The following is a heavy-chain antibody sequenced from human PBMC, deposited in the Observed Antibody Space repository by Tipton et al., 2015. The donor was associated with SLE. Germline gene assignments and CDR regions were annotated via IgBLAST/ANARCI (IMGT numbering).Heavy chain of an antibody. CDR2: IYYSGST. V-gene: IGHV4-59*01. J-gene: IGHJ3*02. CDR1: GGSISSYY. Sequence: TLSLTCTVSGGSISSYYWSWIRQPPGKGLEWIGYIYYSGSTNYNPSLKSRVTISADTSKNQFSLKLSSVTAADTAVYYCARDYSGSYLDIWGQGTMVTVSS. D-gene: IGHD1-26*01. CDR3: ARDYSGSYLDI.